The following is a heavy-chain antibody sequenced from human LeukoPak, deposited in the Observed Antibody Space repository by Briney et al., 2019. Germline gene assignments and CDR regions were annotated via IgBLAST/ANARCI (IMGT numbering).Heavy chain of an antibody. Sequence: QPGGSLRLSCAASGFTFSSYWMHWVRQAPGKGLVWVSRINSDGSSTTYADSVQGRFTVSRDNAKNTVYLQMNSLRAEDTAVYYCARGRGNYYYWGQGTLVTVSS. CDR1: GFTFSSYW. J-gene: IGHJ4*02. CDR3: ARGRGNYYY. CDR2: INSDGSST. V-gene: IGHV3-74*01. D-gene: IGHD1-26*01.